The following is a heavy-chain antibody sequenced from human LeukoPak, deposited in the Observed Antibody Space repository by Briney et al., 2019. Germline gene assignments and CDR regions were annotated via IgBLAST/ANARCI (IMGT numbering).Heavy chain of an antibody. V-gene: IGHV3-30-3*01. CDR1: GFTFSSYA. CDR2: ISYDGSNK. D-gene: IGHD3-16*01. CDR3: ARDLGNYDRGTSYFDH. Sequence: GGSLRLSCAASGFTFSSYAMHWVRQAPGKGLEWVAVISYDGSNKYYADSVKGRFTISRDNSKNTVYLQMNSLRDEDTAVYYCARDLGNYDRGTSYFDHWGQGTLVTVSS. J-gene: IGHJ4*02.